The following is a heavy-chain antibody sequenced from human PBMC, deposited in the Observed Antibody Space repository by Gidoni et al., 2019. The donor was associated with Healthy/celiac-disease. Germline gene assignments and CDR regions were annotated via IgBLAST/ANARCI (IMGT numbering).Heavy chain of an antibody. Sequence: QVQLQQWGAGLLKPSETLSLTCAVYGGSFSGYYWSWIRQPPGKGLEWIGEINHSGSTNNNPSLKSRVTISVDTSKNQFSLKLSSVTAADTAVYYCARGRIAARPSDYWGQGTLVTVSS. V-gene: IGHV4-34*01. CDR3: ARGRIAARPSDY. CDR1: GGSFSGYY. J-gene: IGHJ4*02. CDR2: INHSGST. D-gene: IGHD6-6*01.